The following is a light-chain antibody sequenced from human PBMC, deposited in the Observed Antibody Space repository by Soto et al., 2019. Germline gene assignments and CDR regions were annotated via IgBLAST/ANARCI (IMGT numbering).Light chain of an antibody. CDR2: DAS. CDR3: QQYNGLIT. Sequence: DIQMTQSPSTLSASVGDRVTITCRAGQSISSWLAWYQQKPGKAPKLLIYDASSLESGVPSRFSGSGSGTEFTLTISSLQPDDFATYYCQQYNGLITFGQGTRLEI. J-gene: IGKJ5*01. CDR1: QSISSW. V-gene: IGKV1-5*01.